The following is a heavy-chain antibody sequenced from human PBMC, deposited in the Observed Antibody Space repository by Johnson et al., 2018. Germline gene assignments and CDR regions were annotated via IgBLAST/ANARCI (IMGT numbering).Heavy chain of an antibody. V-gene: IGHV3-74*01. D-gene: IGHD5-18*01. CDR3: ATTYIYTYGPEGYYYYMDV. CDR1: GFTFSSYW. J-gene: IGHJ6*03. Sequence: VQLQESGGALVQPGGSLRLSCAASGFTFSSYWMHWVRQAPGKGLVWVSRINTDGSTKNYADAVKGRFPISRDNAKNTLFLQLSSLRAEDTAVYYCATTYIYTYGPEGYYYYMDVWGKGTTVTVSS. CDR2: INTDGSTK.